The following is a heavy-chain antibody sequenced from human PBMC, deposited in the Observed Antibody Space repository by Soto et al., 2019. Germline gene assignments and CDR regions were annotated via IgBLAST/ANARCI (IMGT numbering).Heavy chain of an antibody. CDR3: TRERDGYVNYFAN. V-gene: IGHV3-23*01. Sequence: PGGSLRLSCAASGFTFSSYAMSWVRQAPGKGLEWVSGISGGGGSTYHADSVKGRFTISRDNAKNTLYLQMNSLRDEDTAVYYCTRERDGYVNYFANWGQGTLVPVSS. CDR2: ISGGGGST. J-gene: IGHJ4*02. CDR1: GFTFSSYA. D-gene: IGHD5-12*01.